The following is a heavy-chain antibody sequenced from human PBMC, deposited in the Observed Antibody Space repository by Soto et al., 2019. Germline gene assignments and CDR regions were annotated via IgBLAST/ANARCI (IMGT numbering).Heavy chain of an antibody. V-gene: IGHV3-23*01. Sequence: PGGSLRLSCVVSGFTFSSYTMSWVRQAPGKGLEWVSVISGMGGSPNYADSVQGRFTISRDNSKNTLYLQLNSLRAEDTATYFCAKARCSDINCYVPDYWGQGTLVTVSS. CDR2: ISGMGGSP. CDR3: AKARCSDINCYVPDY. J-gene: IGHJ4*02. D-gene: IGHD1-1*01. CDR1: GFTFSSYT.